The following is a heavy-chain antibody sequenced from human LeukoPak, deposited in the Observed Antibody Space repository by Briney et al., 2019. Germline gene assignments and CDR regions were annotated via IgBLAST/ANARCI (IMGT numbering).Heavy chain of an antibody. CDR3: ARDGSRYCSSRSCYSGYYYYGMDV. J-gene: IGHJ6*02. D-gene: IGHD2-2*01. V-gene: IGHV1-69*13. Sequence: SVKVSCKASGGTFSSYAISWVRQAPGQGLEWMGGIIPIFGTANYAQKFQGRVTITADESTSTAYMELSSLRSEDTAVYYCARDGSRYCSSRSCYSGYYYYGMDVWGQGTTVTVSS. CDR2: IIPIFGTA. CDR1: GGTFSSYA.